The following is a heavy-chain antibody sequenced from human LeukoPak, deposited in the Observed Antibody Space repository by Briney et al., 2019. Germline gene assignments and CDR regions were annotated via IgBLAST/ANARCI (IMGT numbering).Heavy chain of an antibody. CDR2: ISSDGSSK. D-gene: IGHD2-2*01. CDR3: ARAPYCTSSSCLNWFDP. J-gene: IGHJ5*02. V-gene: IGHV3-30*04. CDR1: GFTFSSYA. Sequence: QPGGSLRLSCTGSGFTFSSYAMPWVRQAPGKGLEWVAVISSDGSSKHYADSVKGRFTISRDNPKNTLYVQMNSLRAEDTAVYYCARAPYCTSSSCLNWFDPWGQGTLVTVSS.